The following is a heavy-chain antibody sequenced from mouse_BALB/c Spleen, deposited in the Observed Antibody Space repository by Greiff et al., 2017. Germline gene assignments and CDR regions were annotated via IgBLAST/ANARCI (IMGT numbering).Heavy chain of an antibody. Sequence: QVHVKQSGAELARPGASVKLSCKASGYTFTSYWMQWVKQRPGQGLEWIGAIYPGDGDTRYTQKFKGKATLTADKSSSTAYMQLSSLASEDSAVYYCARGQLTGTLFAYWGQGTLVTVSA. CDR3: ARGQLTGTLFAY. CDR1: GYTFTSYW. V-gene: IGHV1-87*01. D-gene: IGHD4-1*01. CDR2: IYPGDGDT. J-gene: IGHJ3*01.